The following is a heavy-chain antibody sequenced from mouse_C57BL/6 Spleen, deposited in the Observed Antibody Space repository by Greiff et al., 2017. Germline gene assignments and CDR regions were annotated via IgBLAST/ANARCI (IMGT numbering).Heavy chain of an antibody. J-gene: IGHJ3*01. V-gene: IGHV3-6*01. CDR1: GYSITSGYY. Sequence: EVKLQESGPGLVKPSQSLSLTCSVTGYSITSGYYWNWIRQFPGNKLEWMGYISYDGSNNYNPSLKNRISITRDTSKNQFFLKLNSVTTEDTATXYCAREGTGSAWFAYWGQGTLVTVSA. D-gene: IGHD4-1*01. CDR3: AREGTGSAWFAY. CDR2: ISYDGSN.